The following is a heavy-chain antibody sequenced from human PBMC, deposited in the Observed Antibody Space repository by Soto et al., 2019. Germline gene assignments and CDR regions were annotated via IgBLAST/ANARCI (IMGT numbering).Heavy chain of an antibody. Sequence: EVQLVESGGGLIQPGGSLRLSCAASGFTVSSNYMSWVRQAPGKGLEWVSVIYSGGSTYYADSVKGRFTISRDNSKNTLYLQMNSLRAEDTAVYYCARDPGIAGSAGALDYWGQGTLVTVSS. D-gene: IGHD6-13*01. CDR3: ARDPGIAGSAGALDY. V-gene: IGHV3-53*01. J-gene: IGHJ4*02. CDR2: IYSGGST. CDR1: GFTVSSNY.